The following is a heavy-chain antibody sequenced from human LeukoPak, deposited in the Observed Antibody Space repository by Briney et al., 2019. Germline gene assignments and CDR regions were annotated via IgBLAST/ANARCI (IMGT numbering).Heavy chain of an antibody. CDR3: ARHYDKYYYYMDV. CDR1: GFTFSNYW. D-gene: IGHD3-9*01. Sequence: GGSLRLSCATSGFTFSNYWMTWVRQAPGRWPEWVADIKGDGSDQYCADSVKGRFTISRDNAKSSLYLQMNSLRAEDTAVYYCARHYDKYYYYMDVWGKGTTVTVSS. V-gene: IGHV3-7*01. CDR2: IKGDGSDQ. J-gene: IGHJ6*03.